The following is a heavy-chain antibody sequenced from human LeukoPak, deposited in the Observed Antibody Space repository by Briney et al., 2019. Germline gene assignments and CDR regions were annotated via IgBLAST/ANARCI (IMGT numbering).Heavy chain of an antibody. CDR3: ARGNPYDSSGYYRDAFDI. CDR2: INHSGST. Sequence: SETLSLTCAVYGGSFSGYYWSWIRQPPGKGLEWIGEINHSGSTNYNPSLKSRITISVDTSKNQFSLKLSSVTAADTAVYYCARGNPYDSSGYYRDAFDIWGQGTMVTVSS. J-gene: IGHJ3*02. D-gene: IGHD3-22*01. CDR1: GGSFSGYY. V-gene: IGHV4-34*01.